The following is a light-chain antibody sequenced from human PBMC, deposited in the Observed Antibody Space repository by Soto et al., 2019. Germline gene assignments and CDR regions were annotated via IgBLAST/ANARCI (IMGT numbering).Light chain of an antibody. CDR2: GAS. J-gene: IGKJ1*01. CDR1: QSVSSSY. V-gene: IGKV3-20*01. Sequence: EKVFPQCSGPLPLSLWKERKRAWEGIQSVSSSYLAWYQQKPGQAPRLLVYGASSRATGIPDRFSGSGSGTEFTLTISSLQPDDFATYYCQQYNSHSPWTFGQGTKVDIK. CDR3: QQYNSHSPWT.